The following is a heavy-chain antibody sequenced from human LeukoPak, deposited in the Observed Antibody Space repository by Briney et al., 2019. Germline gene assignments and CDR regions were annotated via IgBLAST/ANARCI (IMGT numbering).Heavy chain of an antibody. CDR3: ARARSLGLGYSSSWYLDY. CDR2: ISYDGSNK. V-gene: IGHV3-30-3*01. D-gene: IGHD6-13*01. CDR1: GFTFSSYA. J-gene: IGHJ4*02. Sequence: GGSLRLSCAASGFTFSSYAMHWVRQAPGKGLEWVAVISYDGSNKYYADSVKGRFTIPRDNSKNTLYLQMNSLRAEDTAVYYCARARSLGLGYSSSWYLDYWGQGTLVTVSS.